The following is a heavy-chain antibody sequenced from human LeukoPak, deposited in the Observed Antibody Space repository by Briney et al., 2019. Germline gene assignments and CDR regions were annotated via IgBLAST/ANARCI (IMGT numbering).Heavy chain of an antibody. CDR1: GYSFTTYW. V-gene: IGHV5-51*01. CDR3: ARPVRAVAGTYYYYYMDV. CDR2: IYPGDSDT. J-gene: IGHJ6*03. D-gene: IGHD6-19*01. Sequence: GESLKISCLGSGYSFTTYWIGWVRQMPGKGLEWMGIIYPGDSDTRYSPSFQGQVTISADKSISTAYLQWSSLKASDTAMYYCARPVRAVAGTYYYYYMDVWGKGTTVTVSS.